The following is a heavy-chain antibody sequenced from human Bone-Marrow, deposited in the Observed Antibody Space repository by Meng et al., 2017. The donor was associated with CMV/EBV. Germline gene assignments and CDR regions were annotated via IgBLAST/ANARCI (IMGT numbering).Heavy chain of an antibody. V-gene: IGHV3-30-3*01. J-gene: IGHJ4*02. D-gene: IGHD6-13*01. CDR1: GGTFSSYA. CDR2: ISYDGSNK. CDR3: AQRYVAAAGEHDY. Sequence: SCKASGGTFSSYAMHWVRQAPGKGLEWVAVISYDGSNKYYADSVKGRFTISRDNSKNTLYLQMNSLRAEDTAVYYCAQRYVAAAGEHDYWGQGTPVTVSS.